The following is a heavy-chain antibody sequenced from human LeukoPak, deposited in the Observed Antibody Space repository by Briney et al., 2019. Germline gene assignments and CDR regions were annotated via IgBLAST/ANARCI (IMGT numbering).Heavy chain of an antibody. D-gene: IGHD3-10*01. CDR1: GGTFSSYA. Sequence: ASVKVSCKASGGTFSSYAISWVRQAPGQGLEWMGGIITIFGTANYAQKFQGRVTITADESTSTAYMELSSLRSEDTAVYYCARLHMVRGHIYYYYGMDVWGQGTTVTVSS. CDR3: ARLHMVRGHIYYYYGMDV. CDR2: IITIFGTA. V-gene: IGHV1-69*13. J-gene: IGHJ6*02.